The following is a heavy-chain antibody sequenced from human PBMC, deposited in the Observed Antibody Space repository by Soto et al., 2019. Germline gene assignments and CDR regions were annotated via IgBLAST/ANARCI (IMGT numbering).Heavy chain of an antibody. CDR1: GFTFSNYA. J-gene: IGHJ6*02. CDR2: ISGSGGST. V-gene: IGHV3-23*01. CDR3: ATDRRIAARGYYYYGMEV. Sequence: EVQLLESGGGLVQPGGSLRLSCAASGFTFSNYAMSWVRQAPGKGLEWVSAISGSGGSTYYADSVKGRFTISGDNSKNTLYLQLNSLRAEDTAVYYCATDRRIAARGYYYYGMEVWGQGSTVTVSS. D-gene: IGHD6-6*01.